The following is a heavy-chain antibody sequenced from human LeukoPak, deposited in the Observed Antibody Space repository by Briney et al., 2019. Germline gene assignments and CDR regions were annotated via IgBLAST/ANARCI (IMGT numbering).Heavy chain of an antibody. CDR3: AMARLGRDAFDI. Sequence: ASVKVSCKASGYTFTSYYMHWVRQAPGQGLEWMGIINPSGGSTSYAQKFQGRVTMIRDTSTSTVYMELSSLRSEDTAVYYCAMARLGRDAFDIWGQGTMVTVSS. D-gene: IGHD3-10*01. CDR2: INPSGGST. J-gene: IGHJ3*02. V-gene: IGHV1-46*01. CDR1: GYTFTSYY.